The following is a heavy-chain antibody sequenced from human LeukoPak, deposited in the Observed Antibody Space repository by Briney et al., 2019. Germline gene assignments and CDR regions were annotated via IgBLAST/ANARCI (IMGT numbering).Heavy chain of an antibody. Sequence: SETLSLTCTISSGSISSGSYYWSWIRQPAGEGLEWIGRIYSGGSTNYNPSLKSRVTISMDTSKNQFSLKLSSVTAADTAVYYCARVLKYSSSSNWFDPWGQGTLVTVSS. D-gene: IGHD6-6*01. CDR3: ARVLKYSSSSNWFDP. CDR2: IYSGGST. CDR1: SGSISSGSYY. V-gene: IGHV4-61*02. J-gene: IGHJ5*02.